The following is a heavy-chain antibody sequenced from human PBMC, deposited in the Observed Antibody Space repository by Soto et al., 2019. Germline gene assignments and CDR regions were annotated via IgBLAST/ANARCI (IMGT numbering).Heavy chain of an antibody. D-gene: IGHD3-10*01. Sequence: SLRLSCAASGFTFSSYAMSWVRQAPGKGLEWVSAISGSGGSTYYADSVKGRFTISRDNSKNTLYLQMNSLRAEDTAVYYCAKDSNGSGSSLYYGMDVWGQGTTVTVSS. CDR1: GFTFSSYA. CDR3: AKDSNGSGSSLYYGMDV. J-gene: IGHJ6*02. V-gene: IGHV3-23*01. CDR2: ISGSGGST.